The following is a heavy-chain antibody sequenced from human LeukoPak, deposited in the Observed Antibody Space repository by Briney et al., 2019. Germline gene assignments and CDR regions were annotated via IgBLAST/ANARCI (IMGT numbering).Heavy chain of an antibody. V-gene: IGHV4-31*03. Sequence: SETLSLTCTVSGGSISSGGYYWSWIRQHPGKGLEWIGYIYYSGSTYYNPSLKSRVTISVDTSKNQFSLKLSSVTAADTAVYYCARAPGRVAAVNWFDPWGQGTLVTVSS. CDR3: ARAPGRVAAVNWFDP. J-gene: IGHJ5*02. D-gene: IGHD6-13*01. CDR2: IYYSGST. CDR1: GGSISSGGYY.